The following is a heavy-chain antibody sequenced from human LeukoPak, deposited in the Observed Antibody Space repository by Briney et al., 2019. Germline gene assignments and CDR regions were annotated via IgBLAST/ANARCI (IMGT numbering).Heavy chain of an antibody. CDR3: ARDTYYYGSGSYYNGHYYYYMDV. CDR2: INPNSGGT. V-gene: IGHV1-2*02. J-gene: IGHJ6*03. CDR1: GYTFTGYY. Sequence: ASAKVSCKASGYTFTGYYMHWVRQAPGQGLEWMGWINPNSGGTNYAQKFQGRVTMTRDTSISTAYMELSRLRSDDTAVYYCARDTYYYGSGSYYNGHYYYYMDVWGKGTTVTISS. D-gene: IGHD3-10*01.